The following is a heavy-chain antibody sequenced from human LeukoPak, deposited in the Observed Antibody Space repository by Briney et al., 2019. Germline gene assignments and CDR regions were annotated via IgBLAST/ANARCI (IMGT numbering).Heavy chain of an antibody. V-gene: IGHV1-2*02. Sequence: ASVKVSCKASGGTFSSYAINWVRQATGQGLEWMGWMNPNSGNTNYAQKFQGRVTMTRDTSISTAYMELSRVTSDDTAVYYCARAKEKYFDYWGQGSLVTVSS. CDR2: MNPNSGNT. CDR3: ARAKEKYFDY. CDR1: GGTFSSYA. J-gene: IGHJ4*02.